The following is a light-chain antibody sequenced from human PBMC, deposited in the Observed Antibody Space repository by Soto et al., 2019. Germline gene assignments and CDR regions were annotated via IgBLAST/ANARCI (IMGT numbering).Light chain of an antibody. Sequence: EIVMTQSPATLSVSPGERATLSFRASQSVATNLAWYQQKPGQPPRLLIYGASTRATGIPARFSGSGSGTEFTLTISSLQSDDFATYYCQQYNSYPTFGQGTKVDI. V-gene: IGKV3-15*01. CDR3: QQYNSYPT. J-gene: IGKJ1*01. CDR2: GAS. CDR1: QSVATN.